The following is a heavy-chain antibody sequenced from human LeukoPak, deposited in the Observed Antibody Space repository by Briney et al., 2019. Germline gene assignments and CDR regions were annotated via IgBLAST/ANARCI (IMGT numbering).Heavy chain of an antibody. V-gene: IGHV1-2*02. Sequence: ASVKVSCKASGYTLTGYYMHWVRQAPGQGLEWMGWINPNSGGTNYAQKFQGRVTMTRDTSISTAYMELSRLRSDDTAVYYCARVLDLLSGYDLAFDYWGQGTLVTVSS. J-gene: IGHJ4*02. CDR1: GYTLTGYY. CDR3: ARVLDLLSGYDLAFDY. D-gene: IGHD5-12*01. CDR2: INPNSGGT.